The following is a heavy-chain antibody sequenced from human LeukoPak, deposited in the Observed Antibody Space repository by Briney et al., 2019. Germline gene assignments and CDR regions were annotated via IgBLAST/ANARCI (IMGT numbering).Heavy chain of an antibody. D-gene: IGHD3-22*01. Sequence: PGRSLRLSCAASGFTFSRYGVHWVRQAPGKGLEWVTVISYDGSNKFCADSVKGRFTISRDNSKNTLYLQMNSLRARDTAVYYCANGWGYYDSSGYYYGSFDYWGQGTLVTVSS. CDR1: GFTFSRYG. J-gene: IGHJ4*02. CDR3: ANGWGYYDSSGYYYGSFDY. V-gene: IGHV3-30*18. CDR2: ISYDGSNK.